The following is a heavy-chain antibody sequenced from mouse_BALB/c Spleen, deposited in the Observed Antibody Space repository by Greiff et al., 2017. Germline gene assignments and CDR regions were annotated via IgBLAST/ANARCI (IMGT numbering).Heavy chain of an antibody. CDR3: AREEGYYGDYYAMDY. D-gene: IGHD1-1*01. CDR2: ILPGSGST. V-gene: IGHV1-9*01. Sequence: QVQLKQSGAELMKPGASVKISCKATGYTFSSYWIEWVKQRPGHGLEWIGEILPGSGSTNYNEKFKGKATFTADTSSNTAYMQLSSLTSEDSAVYYCAREEGYYGDYYAMDYWGQGTSVTVSS. J-gene: IGHJ4*01. CDR1: GYTFSSYW.